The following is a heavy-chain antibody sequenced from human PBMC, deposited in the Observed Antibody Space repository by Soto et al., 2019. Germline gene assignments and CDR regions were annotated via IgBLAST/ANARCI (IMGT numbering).Heavy chain of an antibody. CDR1: GYIFSDYG. Sequence: QVPLVESGGGVVQPGMSLRLSCAASGYIFSDYGMHWVRQAPGKGLEWVALISYDGNNRHYAESVKGRFTISRDNSKTPLYVQMNSLRAEETAMYYCARDRLRAGAGTRGFLDSWGQGALVTVSS. J-gene: IGHJ4*02. CDR2: ISYDGNNR. CDR3: ARDRLRAGAGTRGFLDS. D-gene: IGHD6-19*01. V-gene: IGHV3-30*03.